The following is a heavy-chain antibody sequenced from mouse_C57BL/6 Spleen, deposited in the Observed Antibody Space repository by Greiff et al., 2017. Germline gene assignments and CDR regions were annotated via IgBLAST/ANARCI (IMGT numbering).Heavy chain of an antibody. Sequence: EVKLVESGGDLVKPGGSLKLSCTASGFTFSSYGMSWVRQTPDKRLGWVATISSGGSYTYYPDSVKGRFTIYRDNAKNTLYLQMSNLKSEDTAMYYCARPGYDYLVAYWGQGTLVTVSA. J-gene: IGHJ3*01. D-gene: IGHD2-4*01. CDR1: GFTFSSYG. CDR2: ISSGGSYT. CDR3: ARPGYDYLVAY. V-gene: IGHV5-6*01.